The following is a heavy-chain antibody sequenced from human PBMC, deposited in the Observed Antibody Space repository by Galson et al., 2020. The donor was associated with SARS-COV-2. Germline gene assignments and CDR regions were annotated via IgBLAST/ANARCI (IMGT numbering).Heavy chain of an antibody. V-gene: IGHV4-39*01. Sequence: ETLSLTCTVSGGSISSSSYYWGWIRQPPGKGLEWIGSIYYSGSTYYNPSLKSRVTISVDTSKNQFSLKLSSVTAADTAVYYCASYGDYGYFDYWGQGTLVTVSS. CDR1: GGSISSSSYY. D-gene: IGHD4-17*01. J-gene: IGHJ4*02. CDR3: ASYGDYGYFDY. CDR2: IYYSGST.